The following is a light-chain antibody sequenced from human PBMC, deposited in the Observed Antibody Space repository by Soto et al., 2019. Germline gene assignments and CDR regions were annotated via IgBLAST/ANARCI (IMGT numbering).Light chain of an antibody. Sequence: QSALTQPASVSGSPGQSITISCTGTSSDVGGYNYVSWYQQYPGKAPKLMIYDVSNRPSGVSNRFSGSKSGNTASLTISGLQAEDEADYYCSSYTSSSTPRYVFGTGTKLTVL. CDR2: DVS. J-gene: IGLJ1*01. CDR3: SSYTSSSTPRYV. CDR1: SSDVGGYNY. V-gene: IGLV2-14*01.